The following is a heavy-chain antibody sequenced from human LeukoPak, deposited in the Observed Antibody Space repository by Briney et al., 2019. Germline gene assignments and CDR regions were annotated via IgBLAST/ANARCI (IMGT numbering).Heavy chain of an antibody. CDR2: INTDGSST. CDR3: ARVGYDFWSGYIYYYYYYMDV. D-gene: IGHD3-3*01. J-gene: IGHJ6*03. CDR1: GFTFSNYW. V-gene: IGHV3-74*01. Sequence: GGSLRLSCAASGFTFSNYWMHWVRQAPGKGLVWVSRINTDGSSTSYVDSVKGRFTISRDNARNTLYLQMNSLRAEDTAVYYCARVGYDFWSGYIYYYYYYMDVWGKGTTVTVSS.